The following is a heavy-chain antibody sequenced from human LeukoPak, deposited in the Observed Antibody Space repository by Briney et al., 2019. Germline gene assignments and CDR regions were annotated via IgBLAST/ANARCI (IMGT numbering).Heavy chain of an antibody. Sequence: PSETLSLTCTVSGGSISSSSYYWGWIRQPPGKGLEYIGSIYYSGSTYYNPSLKSRVAISVDTSKNQFSLKLNSVTAADTAVYYCASVNDYGDYWYFDLWGRGTLVTVSS. V-gene: IGHV4-39*07. CDR1: GGSISSSSYY. CDR3: ASVNDYGDYWYFDL. CDR2: IYYSGST. J-gene: IGHJ2*01. D-gene: IGHD4-17*01.